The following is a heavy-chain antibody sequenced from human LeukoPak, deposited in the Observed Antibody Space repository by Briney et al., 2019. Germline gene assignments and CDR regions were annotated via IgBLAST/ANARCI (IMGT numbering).Heavy chain of an antibody. V-gene: IGHV3-23*01. CDR2: ISNSGGST. CDR1: GFTFSNYA. CDR3: AKDRCSGGSCYYYFDY. J-gene: IGHJ4*02. Sequence: GGSLRLSCATSGFTFSNYAMTWVRQAPGKGLECLSSISNSGGSTYYADSVKGRFTISRDNSKNTLYLQMNSLRAEDTAVYYCAKDRCSGGSCYYYFDYWGQGTLVTVSS. D-gene: IGHD2-15*01.